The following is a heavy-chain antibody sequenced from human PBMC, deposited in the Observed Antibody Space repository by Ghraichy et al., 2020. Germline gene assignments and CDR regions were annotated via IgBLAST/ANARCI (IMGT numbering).Heavy chain of an antibody. CDR3: VLMGSTSSSHAFDI. J-gene: IGHJ3*02. CDR1: GFTFSDYT. Sequence: GFLRLSCAASGFTFSDYTMNWVRQAPGKGLEWVSSITYSSSYIYYADSVKGRFTISRDNAKKSLYLHMSSLRPEDTAVYYCVLMGSTSSSHAFDIWGQGTMVTVSS. V-gene: IGHV3-21*01. CDR2: ITYSSSYI. D-gene: IGHD6-13*01.